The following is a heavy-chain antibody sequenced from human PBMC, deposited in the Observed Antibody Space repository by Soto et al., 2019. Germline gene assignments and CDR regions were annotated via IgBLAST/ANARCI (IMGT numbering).Heavy chain of an antibody. V-gene: IGHV3-11*01. CDR1: GFTFSDYY. D-gene: IGHD2-15*01. CDR3: ARDPNALRVVVAPDY. CDR2: ISSSGSTI. Sequence: GGSLRLSCAASGFTFSDYYMSWIRQAPGKGLEWVSYISSSGSTIYYADSVKGRFTISRDNAKNSLYLQMNSLRAEDTAVYYCARDPNALRVVVAPDYWGQGTLVTVSS. J-gene: IGHJ4*02.